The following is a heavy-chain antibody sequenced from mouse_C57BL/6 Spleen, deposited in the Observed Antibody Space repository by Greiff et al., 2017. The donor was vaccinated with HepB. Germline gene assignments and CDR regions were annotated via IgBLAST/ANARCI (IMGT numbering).Heavy chain of an antibody. J-gene: IGHJ2*01. Sequence: VQLQESGAELVKPGASVKISCKASGYAFSSYWMNWVKQRPGKGLEWIGQIYPGDGDTNYNGKFKGKATLTADKSSSTAYMQLSSLTSEDSAVYFCARGGSSYYFDYWGQGTTLTVSS. V-gene: IGHV1-80*01. CDR1: GYAFSSYW. CDR2: IYPGDGDT. CDR3: ARGGSSYYFDY.